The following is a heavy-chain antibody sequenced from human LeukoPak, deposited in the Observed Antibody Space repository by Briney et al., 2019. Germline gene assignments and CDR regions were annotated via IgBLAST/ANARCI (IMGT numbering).Heavy chain of an antibody. Sequence: ASVKVSCKASGYTFTSYHMHWVRQATGQGLEWMGWMNPNSGNTGYAQKFQGRVTMTRNTSISTAYMELSSLRSEDTAVYYCARGRGRAIAAAGTVFDYWGQGTLVTVSS. J-gene: IGHJ4*02. D-gene: IGHD6-13*01. V-gene: IGHV1-8*02. CDR3: ARGRGRAIAAAGTVFDY. CDR2: MNPNSGNT. CDR1: GYTFTSYH.